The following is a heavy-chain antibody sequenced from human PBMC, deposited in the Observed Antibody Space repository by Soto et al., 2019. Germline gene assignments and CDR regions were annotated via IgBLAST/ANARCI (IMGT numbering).Heavy chain of an antibody. D-gene: IGHD7-27*01. J-gene: IGHJ4*02. Sequence: GGSLRLSCAASGFTFSSYGMHWVRQAPGKGLEWVAVISYDGSNKYYADSVKGRFTISRDNSKNTLYLQMNSLRAEDTAVYYCAKSFPPPNSQGPDYWGQGTLVTVSS. V-gene: IGHV3-30*18. CDR2: ISYDGSNK. CDR3: AKSFPPPNSQGPDY. CDR1: GFTFSSYG.